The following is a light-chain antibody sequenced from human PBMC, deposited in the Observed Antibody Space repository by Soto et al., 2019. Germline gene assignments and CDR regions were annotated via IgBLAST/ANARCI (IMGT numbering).Light chain of an antibody. CDR3: QSYDTSLSGVV. V-gene: IGLV1-40*01. CDR1: RSNIGAGYD. Sequence: QSVLTQPPSVSGAPGQRVTISCTGSRSNIGAGYDVHWYKQLPGTAPKLLMYGNSNRPSGVPDRFSGSKSGTSASLAITGLQAEDEAGYYCQSYDTSLSGVVFGGGTKLTVL. CDR2: GNS. J-gene: IGLJ2*01.